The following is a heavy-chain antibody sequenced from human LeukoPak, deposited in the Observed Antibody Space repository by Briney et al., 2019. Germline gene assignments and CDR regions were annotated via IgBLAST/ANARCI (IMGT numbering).Heavy chain of an antibody. Sequence: EASVKVSCKASGGTFSSYAISWVRQAPGQGLEWMGGIIPIFGTANYAQKFQGRVTITADESTSTAYMELSSLRSEDTAVYYCAAFTSRTAYFDYWGQGTLVTVSS. D-gene: IGHD2-21*02. CDR3: AAFTSRTAYFDY. J-gene: IGHJ4*02. CDR1: GGTFSSYA. V-gene: IGHV1-69*13. CDR2: IIPIFGTA.